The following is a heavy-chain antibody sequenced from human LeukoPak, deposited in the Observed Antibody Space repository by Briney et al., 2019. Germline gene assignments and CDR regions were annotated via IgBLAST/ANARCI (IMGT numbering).Heavy chain of an antibody. Sequence: GGSLRLSCVASGFTFTNYEMNWVRQAPGKGLEWVANIKQDGSEKYYVDSVKGRFTISRDNAKNSLYLQMNSLRAEDTAVYYCAREGSDWNCYYYMDVWGKGTTVTISS. V-gene: IGHV3-7*01. CDR3: AREGSDWNCYYYMDV. J-gene: IGHJ6*03. D-gene: IGHD6-19*01. CDR2: IKQDGSEK. CDR1: GFTFTNYE.